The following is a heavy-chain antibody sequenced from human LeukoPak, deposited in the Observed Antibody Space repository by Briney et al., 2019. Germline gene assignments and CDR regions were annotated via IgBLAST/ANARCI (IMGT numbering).Heavy chain of an antibody. J-gene: IGHJ6*03. V-gene: IGHV4-34*01. CDR1: GGSFSGYY. CDR2: INHSGST. CDR3: ARGVSSYYYYMDV. Sequence: NPSETLSLTCAVYGGSFSGYYWSWIRQPPGKGLEWIGEINHSGSTNYNPSLKSRVTISVDTSKNQFSLKLSSVTAADTAVYYCARGVSSYYYYMDVWGKGTTVTVS.